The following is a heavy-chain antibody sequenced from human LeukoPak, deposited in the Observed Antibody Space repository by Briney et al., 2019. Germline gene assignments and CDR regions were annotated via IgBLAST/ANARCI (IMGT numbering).Heavy chain of an antibody. CDR1: GYTFTSYG. CDR3: ARDRLAGTGWFDT. J-gene: IGHJ5*02. CDR2: IIPIFGTT. D-gene: IGHD1-1*01. Sequence: SVKASCKASGYTFTSYGISWVRQAPGQGLEWMGGIIPIFGTTNYAQKFQGRVTITADKSTTTAYMELSSLTSEDTAVYYCARDRLAGTGWFDTWAQGTLVTVSS. V-gene: IGHV1-69*06.